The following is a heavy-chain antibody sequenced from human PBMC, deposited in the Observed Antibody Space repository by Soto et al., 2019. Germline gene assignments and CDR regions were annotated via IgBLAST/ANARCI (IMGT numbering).Heavy chain of an antibody. CDR3: ARSILTGYPRGDAFDI. D-gene: IGHD3-9*01. CDR2: IYPGDSDT. J-gene: IGHJ3*02. Sequence: GESLKISCKGSGYSFTSYWIGWVRQMPGKGLEWMGIIYPGDSDTRYSPSFQGQVTISADKSISTAYLQWSSLKASDTAMYYCARSILTGYPRGDAFDIWGQGTMVTV. CDR1: GYSFTSYW. V-gene: IGHV5-51*01.